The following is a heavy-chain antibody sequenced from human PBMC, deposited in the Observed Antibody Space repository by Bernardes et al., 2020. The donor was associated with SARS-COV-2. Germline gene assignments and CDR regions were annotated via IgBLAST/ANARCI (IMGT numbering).Heavy chain of an antibody. CDR3: ARDRPYLLSRVPAHFDY. CDR1: GFTFSSYG. J-gene: IGHJ4*02. D-gene: IGHD2-21*01. CDR2: IWYDGSNK. Sequence: GGSLRLSCAASGFTFSSYGMHWVRRAPGKGLEWVAVIWYDGSNKYYADSVKGRFTISRDNSKNTLYLQMNSLRAEDTAVYYCARDRPYLLSRVPAHFDYWGQGTLVTVSS. V-gene: IGHV3-33*01.